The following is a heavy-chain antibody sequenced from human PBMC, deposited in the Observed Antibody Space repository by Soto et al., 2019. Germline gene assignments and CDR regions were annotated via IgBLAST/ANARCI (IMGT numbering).Heavy chain of an antibody. Sequence: EVQLVESGGGLVQPGGSLRLSCATSGFTFSSYEMNWVRQAPGKGLEWVSYISSSGSTIYYADSVKGRFTISRDNAKNSLYLQMDSLRAEDTAGYYCARDQEAGSFLPYYYGMDVWGQVTTVTVSS. V-gene: IGHV3-48*03. CDR2: ISSSGSTI. CDR3: ARDQEAGSFLPYYYGMDV. D-gene: IGHD3-3*01. J-gene: IGHJ6*02. CDR1: GFTFSSYE.